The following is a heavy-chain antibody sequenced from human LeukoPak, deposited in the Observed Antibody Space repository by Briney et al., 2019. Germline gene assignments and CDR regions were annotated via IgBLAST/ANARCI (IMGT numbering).Heavy chain of an antibody. CDR3: AKDRTSSYMFDN. CDR2: ISSSGYTI. J-gene: IGHJ4*02. Sequence: PGGSLRLSCAASGFTFSDYYMSWIRQAPGKGLEWVSYISSSGYTIYYADSVKGRFTISRDNAKNSLYLQMNSLRAEDTAVYYCAKDRTSSYMFDNCGQGTLVTVSS. V-gene: IGHV3-11*01. CDR1: GFTFSDYY. D-gene: IGHD2-2*02.